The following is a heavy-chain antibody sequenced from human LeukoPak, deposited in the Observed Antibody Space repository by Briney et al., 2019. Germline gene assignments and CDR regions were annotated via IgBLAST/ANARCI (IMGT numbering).Heavy chain of an antibody. CDR2: INHSGST. CDR1: GGSFSGYY. CDR3: ARRRIAAAGIWYFDY. Sequence: SETLSLTCAVYGGSFSGYYWSWIRQPPGKGLEWIGEINHSGSTNYNPSLTSRGTISVDTSKNQCSLKLSSVTAADTAVYYCARRRIAAAGIWYFDYWGQGTLVTVSS. D-gene: IGHD6-13*01. J-gene: IGHJ4*02. V-gene: IGHV4-34*01.